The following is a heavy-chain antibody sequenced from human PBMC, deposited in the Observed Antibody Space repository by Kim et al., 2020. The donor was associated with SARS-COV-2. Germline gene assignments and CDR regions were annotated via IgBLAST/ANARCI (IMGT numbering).Heavy chain of an antibody. V-gene: IGHV1-69*01. J-gene: IGHJ5*02. Sequence: KFQGRVTITADESTSTAYMELSSLRSEDTAVYYCARVPTGYYGNYNWFDPWGQGTLVTVSS. D-gene: IGHD3-9*01. CDR3: ARVPTGYYGNYNWFDP.